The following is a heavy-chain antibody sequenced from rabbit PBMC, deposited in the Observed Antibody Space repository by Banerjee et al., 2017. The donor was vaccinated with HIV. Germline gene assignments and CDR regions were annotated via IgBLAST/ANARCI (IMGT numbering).Heavy chain of an antibody. D-gene: IGHD1-1*01. V-gene: IGHV1S40*01. J-gene: IGHJ2*01. CDR1: GFSFSNKYV. Sequence: QSLEESGGDLVKPGASLTLTCTASGFSFSNKYVMCWVRQAPGKGLEWIGCTYTGDGNTDYASWVNGRFTISLDNAQNTVFLQMTSLTAADTATYFCARGGVGSTGYTYAFDPWGQGTLVTVS. CDR2: TYTGDGNT. CDR3: ARGGVGSTGYTYAFDP.